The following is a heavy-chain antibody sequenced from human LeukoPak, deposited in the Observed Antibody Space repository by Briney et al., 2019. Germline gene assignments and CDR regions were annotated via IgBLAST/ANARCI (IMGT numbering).Heavy chain of an antibody. CDR1: GFTFSSYS. CDR2: ISSSSSYI. D-gene: IGHD6-13*01. CDR3: AREAADPCYQFDY. V-gene: IGHV3-21*01. Sequence: GGSLRLSCAASGFTFSSYSMNWVRQAPGKGLEWVSSISSSSSYIYYADSVKGRFTISRDNAKNSLYLQMNSLRAEDTAVYYCAREAADPCYQFDYWGQGTLVTVSS. J-gene: IGHJ4*02.